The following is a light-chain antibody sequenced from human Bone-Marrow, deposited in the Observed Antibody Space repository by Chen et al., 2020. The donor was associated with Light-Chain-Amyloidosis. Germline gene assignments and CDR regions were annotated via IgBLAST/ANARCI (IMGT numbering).Light chain of an antibody. J-gene: IGLJ3*02. CDR3: QRWDRSSDRTV. CDR1: NIGSTS. CDR2: DDS. Sequence: SYVLTQPSSVSVAPGQTATIACGGNNIGSTSVHWYQQTPGQAPLLVVYDDSDRPSGIPERLAGSDSGNTANLTISRVGARDESDEYCQRWDRSSDRTVFGGGTMLTVL. V-gene: IGLV3-21*02.